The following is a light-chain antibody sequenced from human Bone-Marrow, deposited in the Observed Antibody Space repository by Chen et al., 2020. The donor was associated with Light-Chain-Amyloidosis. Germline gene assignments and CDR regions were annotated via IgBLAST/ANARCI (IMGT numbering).Light chain of an antibody. CDR2: AVS. Sequence: EIVLTQSPATLSLSPGERATLSRRASQSVGTNLAWYQQKPGQAPRLLIYAVSDRATGIPARFRGSGSGTDFTLTISSLEPADFAVYYCQQRSNWPPSITFGQGTRLDIK. CDR3: QQRSNWPPSIT. J-gene: IGKJ5*01. V-gene: IGKV3-11*01. CDR1: QSVGTN.